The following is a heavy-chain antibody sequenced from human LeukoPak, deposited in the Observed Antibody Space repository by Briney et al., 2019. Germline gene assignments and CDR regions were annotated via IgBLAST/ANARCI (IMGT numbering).Heavy chain of an antibody. CDR2: IRYDGSNK. Sequence: HPGGSLRLSCAASEFTFNSYGMHWVRQAPGKGLEWVTFIRYDGSNKYYADSVKGRFTISRDNSKNTLYLQMNSLRAEDTAVYYCAKDWVTGTTSLFDYWGQGTLVTVSS. CDR3: AKDWVTGTTSLFDY. V-gene: IGHV3-30*02. D-gene: IGHD1-7*01. CDR1: EFTFNSYG. J-gene: IGHJ4*02.